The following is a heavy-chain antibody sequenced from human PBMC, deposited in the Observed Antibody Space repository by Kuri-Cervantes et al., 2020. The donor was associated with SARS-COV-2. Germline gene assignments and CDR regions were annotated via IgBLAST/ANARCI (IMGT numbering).Heavy chain of an antibody. Sequence: SGTLSLTCAVYGGSFSGYYWSWIRQPPGKGLEWIGEINHSGSTNYNPSLKSRVTISVDTSKNQFSLKLSSVTAADTAVYYCARGRRYSLPGGLDYWGQGTLVTVSS. CDR2: INHSGST. CDR3: ARGRRYSLPGGLDY. V-gene: IGHV4-34*01. D-gene: IGHD3-9*01. J-gene: IGHJ4*02. CDR1: GGSFSGYY.